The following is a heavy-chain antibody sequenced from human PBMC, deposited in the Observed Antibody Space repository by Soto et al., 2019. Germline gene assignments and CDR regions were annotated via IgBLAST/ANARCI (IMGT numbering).Heavy chain of an antibody. D-gene: IGHD2-15*01. CDR1: GFTFSTYA. J-gene: IGHJ4*02. V-gene: IGHV3-30*04. CDR3: AKDRGRYCSGGTCYLFDS. Sequence: QVQLVESGGGVVQPGRSLRLSCVPSGFTFSTYAMHWVRQAPGKGLEWVAIISYDGTNKYYADSVKGRFTISRDNSKNKLYLQMNSLRVEDTALYYCAKDRGRYCSGGTCYLFDSWGQGALVTVSS. CDR2: ISYDGTNK.